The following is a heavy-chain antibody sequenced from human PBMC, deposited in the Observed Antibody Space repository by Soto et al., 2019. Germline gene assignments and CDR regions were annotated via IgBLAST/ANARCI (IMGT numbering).Heavy chain of an antibody. J-gene: IGHJ4*02. V-gene: IGHV1-2*04. CDR1: GYTFTGYY. Sequence: QVQLVQSGAEVKKPGASVKVSCKASGYTFTGYYMHWVRQAPGQGLEWMGWINPNSGGTNYAQRFQGWVTMTRDTSISTAYMELSRLRSDDTAVYYCASGASPYGSGSYLLDYWGQGTLVTVSS. D-gene: IGHD3-10*01. CDR2: INPNSGGT. CDR3: ASGASPYGSGSYLLDY.